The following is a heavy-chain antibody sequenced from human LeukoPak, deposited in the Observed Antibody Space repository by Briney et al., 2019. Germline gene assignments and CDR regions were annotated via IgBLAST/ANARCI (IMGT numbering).Heavy chain of an antibody. CDR3: AKDRSSSTSRPGF. CDR1: GFTFSNFA. V-gene: IGHV3-23*01. Sequence: GGSLRLSCAASGFTFSNFAMSWVRRAPGKGLEWVSGISGSGSSSYYADSVKGRFTISRDNSKNTLYLQMNSLRAEDTAVYYCAKDRSSSTSRPGFWGQGTLVTVSS. CDR2: ISGSGSSS. J-gene: IGHJ4*02. D-gene: IGHD2-2*01.